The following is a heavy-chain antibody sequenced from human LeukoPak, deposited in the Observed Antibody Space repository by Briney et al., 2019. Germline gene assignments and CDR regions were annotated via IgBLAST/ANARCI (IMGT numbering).Heavy chain of an antibody. D-gene: IGHD5-18*01. CDR2: IYPGDSDT. Sequence: GESLKISRKGSGYSFTSYWIGWVRQMPGKGLEWMGIIYPGDSDTRYSPSFQGQVTISADKSISTAYLQWSSLKASDTAMYYCARHGTAMVLYNWFDPWGQGTLVTVSS. CDR1: GYSFTSYW. V-gene: IGHV5-51*01. J-gene: IGHJ5*02. CDR3: ARHGTAMVLYNWFDP.